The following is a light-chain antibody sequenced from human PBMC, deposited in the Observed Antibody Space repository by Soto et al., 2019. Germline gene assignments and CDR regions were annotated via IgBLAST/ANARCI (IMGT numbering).Light chain of an antibody. Sequence: EIVLTKSPGTLSLSPGERATLSCRASQSVSSYLAWYQQKPGQAPSLLIYDASNRATGIPARFSGTGSGTDFTLTISSLEPEDFAVYYCQQRSSWPLTFGGGTKVDIK. CDR3: QQRSSWPLT. CDR2: DAS. J-gene: IGKJ4*01. V-gene: IGKV3-11*01. CDR1: QSVSSY.